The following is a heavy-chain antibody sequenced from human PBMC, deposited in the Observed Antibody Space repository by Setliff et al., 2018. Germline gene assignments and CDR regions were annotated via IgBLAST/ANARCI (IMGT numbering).Heavy chain of an antibody. CDR1: GGSTSGYC. V-gene: IGHV4-4*08. CDR3: ARAPDSGTYYILYPYYMDV. D-gene: IGHD1-26*01. J-gene: IGHJ6*03. Sequence: SETLSLTCTVSGGSTSGYCWNWIRQPPGKGLEWIGHTYASVSTKYNPSLRTRVTISVDTSKNHFSLRLSSVTAADTAVYYCARAPDSGTYYILYPYYMDVWGKETTVTVS. CDR2: TYASVST.